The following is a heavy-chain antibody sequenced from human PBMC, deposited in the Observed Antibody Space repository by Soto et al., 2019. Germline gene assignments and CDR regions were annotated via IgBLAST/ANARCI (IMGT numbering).Heavy chain of an antibody. V-gene: IGHV3-23*01. Sequence: EVQLLESGGGLVQPGGSLRLSCAASGFTFSSYAMSWVRQAPGKGLEWVSIIGVGGGDRYYPESVKGRFTISRDNSRDKLYLERNRLRDEDTAVYYCARVRFGELVWGQGTLVTVSS. CDR1: GFTFSSYA. CDR3: ARVRFGELV. J-gene: IGHJ4*02. D-gene: IGHD3-10*01. CDR2: IGVGGGDR.